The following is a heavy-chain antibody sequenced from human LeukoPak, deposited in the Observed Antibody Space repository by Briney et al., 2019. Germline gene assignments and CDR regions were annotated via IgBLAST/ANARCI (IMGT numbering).Heavy chain of an antibody. J-gene: IGHJ5*02. Sequence: PGGSLRLSCAASGFTFDDYAMHWVRQAPGKGLEWVSGISWNSGSIGYADSVKGRFTISRDNAKNSLYLQMNSLRAEDTALYYCAKVALLGWFDPWGQGTLVTVSS. CDR2: ISWNSGSI. V-gene: IGHV3-9*01. CDR1: GFTFDDYA. CDR3: AKVALLGWFDP.